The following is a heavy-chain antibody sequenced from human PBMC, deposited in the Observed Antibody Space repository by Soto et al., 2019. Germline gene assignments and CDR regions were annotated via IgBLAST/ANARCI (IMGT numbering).Heavy chain of an antibody. J-gene: IGHJ4*02. CDR3: ARDVGKNY. CDR2: IHSSGNL. CDR1: GASVSSYY. Sequence: SETLSLTCSVSGASVSSYYWSWFRQPVGKGLEWIGRIHSSGNLNYNPSLESRVTMSSDTSKNQFSLRLSSLTAADTALYLCARDVGKNYWGQGTRVTVSS. D-gene: IGHD3-10*01. V-gene: IGHV4-4*07.